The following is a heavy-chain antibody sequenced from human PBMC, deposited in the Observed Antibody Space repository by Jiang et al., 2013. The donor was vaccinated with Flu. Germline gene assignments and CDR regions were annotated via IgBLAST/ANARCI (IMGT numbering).Heavy chain of an antibody. D-gene: IGHD3-16*02. CDR3: AREGYREIDN. Sequence: KVSCKTSGYTFTNYGISWVRQVPGRGLEWMGWISTYSGHTDYEQNFQGRVTMTTDTSTSTAYMELRSLRSDDTGVYFCAREGYREIDNWGQGTLVTVSA. CDR1: GYTFTNYG. V-gene: IGHV1-18*04. J-gene: IGHJ4*02. CDR2: ISTYSGHT.